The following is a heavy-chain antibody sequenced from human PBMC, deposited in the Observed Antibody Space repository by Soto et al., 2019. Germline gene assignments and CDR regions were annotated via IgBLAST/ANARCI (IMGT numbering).Heavy chain of an antibody. CDR1: GGSISDYY. V-gene: IGHV4-59*01. J-gene: IGHJ4*02. CDR3: ARESSMVRGVIIGPIDY. CDR2: IYYSGST. Sequence: SETLSLTCTVSGGSISDYYWSWIRQPPGQGLEWIGYIYYSGSTNCNSSLKSRVTISIDTSKNQFSLKLSSVTAADTAVYYCARESSMVRGVIIGPIDYWGQGTLVT. D-gene: IGHD3-10*01.